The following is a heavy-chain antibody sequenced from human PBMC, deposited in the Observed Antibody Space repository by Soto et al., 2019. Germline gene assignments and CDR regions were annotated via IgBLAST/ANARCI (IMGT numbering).Heavy chain of an antibody. J-gene: IGHJ4*02. CDR2: ISGSGSST. Sequence: EVQLLESGGGRIQPGGSLRLSCAASGFTFSSYAMNWVRQVPGKGLQWVSGISGSGSSTYYSDSVRGSFTSSRDNSRNTLYLQMSSLRVEDTALYDCAKGDRNQPAVVDYWGQGTLVTVSS. CDR1: GFTFSSYA. D-gene: IGHD2-2*01. CDR3: AKGDRNQPAVVDY. V-gene: IGHV3-23*01.